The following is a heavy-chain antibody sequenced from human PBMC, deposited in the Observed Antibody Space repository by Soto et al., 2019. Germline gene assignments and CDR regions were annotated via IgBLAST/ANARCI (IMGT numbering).Heavy chain of an antibody. CDR1: GFTLRTYE. V-gene: IGHV3-48*03. CDR3: VREISGSYNDGFDI. CDR2: IVNSGATI. D-gene: IGHD1-26*01. Sequence: SLRLSFVTPGFTLRTYEMTWVRQAPGKELKWVSYIVNSGATICYAESVKGRFTTSRDNAKNSLYLKMNSLRAEDTDLYDCVREISGSYNDGFDIWGQGTMVTVSS. J-gene: IGHJ3*02.